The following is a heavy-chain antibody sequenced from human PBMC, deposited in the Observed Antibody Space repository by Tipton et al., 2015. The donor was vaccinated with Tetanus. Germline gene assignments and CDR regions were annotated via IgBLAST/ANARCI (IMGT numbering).Heavy chain of an antibody. CDR1: GGFISSSY. D-gene: IGHD1-26*01. J-gene: IGHJ5*02. V-gene: IGHV4-4*07. CDR2: IYTDGST. Sequence: TLSLTCTVSGGFISSSYWSWIRQPAGKGLEWIGRIYTDGSTNYNPSLYNPSLESRVTMSVHTSKKQFSLELGSVTAADTAVYYCARGVWSPLYNWFDPWGQGTLVTVSS. CDR3: ARGVWSPLYNWFDP.